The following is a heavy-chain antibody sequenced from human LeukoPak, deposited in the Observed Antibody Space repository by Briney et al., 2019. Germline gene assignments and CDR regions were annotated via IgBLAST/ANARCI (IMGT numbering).Heavy chain of an antibody. Sequence: ASVKVSCKASGYTFTSYDINWVRQATGQGLEWMGWMNPNSGNTGYAQKFQGRVTMTRNTSISTAYRELSSLRSEDTAVYYCARSRGYDFWSGYFPIDYWGQGTLVTVSS. CDR2: MNPNSGNT. CDR1: GYTFTSYD. CDR3: ARSRGYDFWSGYFPIDY. V-gene: IGHV1-8*01. D-gene: IGHD3-3*01. J-gene: IGHJ4*02.